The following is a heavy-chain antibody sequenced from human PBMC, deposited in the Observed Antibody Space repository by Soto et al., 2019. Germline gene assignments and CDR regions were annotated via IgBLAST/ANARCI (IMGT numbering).Heavy chain of an antibody. Sequence: SETLSLTCTVSGGSLSSHYWSWIRQPPGKGLEWIGYIYSSGSTNYNPSLKSRVTISVDTSKHQFSLNLSSVTAADTAVYYCARGPTRYYFDNWGQGTLVTVSS. D-gene: IGHD5-12*01. J-gene: IGHJ4*02. CDR2: IYSSGST. CDR1: GGSLSSHY. CDR3: ARGPTRYYFDN. V-gene: IGHV4-59*11.